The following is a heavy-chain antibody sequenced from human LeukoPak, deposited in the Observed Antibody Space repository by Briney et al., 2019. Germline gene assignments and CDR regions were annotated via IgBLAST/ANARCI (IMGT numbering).Heavy chain of an antibody. CDR3: ARLPKSGYTGYESDY. CDR1: GYSFTTYW. D-gene: IGHD5-12*01. Sequence: GDPLKIAFKASGYSFTTYWSGWVRQPPGKALEWSGIMYPTDSSNDYSTLFRGHATISVDKSVNTAYLQCSHLKASDTATYYCARLPKSGYTGYESDYWGQGTLVIVSS. J-gene: IGHJ4*02. CDR2: MYPTDSSN. V-gene: IGHV5-51*01.